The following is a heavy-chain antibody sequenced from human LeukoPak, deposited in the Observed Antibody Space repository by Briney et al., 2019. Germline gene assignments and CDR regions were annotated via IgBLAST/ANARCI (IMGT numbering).Heavy chain of an antibody. CDR1: GFTFSSYA. Sequence: GASLRLSCAASGFTFSSYAMSWVRQAPGQGLEWVSAISGSGGSTYYADSVKGRFAISRDNSKNTLYLQMNSLRAEDTAVYYCAKGPKYYDILTGPEYLQHWGQGTLVTVSS. V-gene: IGHV3-23*01. CDR3: AKGPKYYDILTGPEYLQH. J-gene: IGHJ1*01. CDR2: ISGSGGST. D-gene: IGHD3-9*01.